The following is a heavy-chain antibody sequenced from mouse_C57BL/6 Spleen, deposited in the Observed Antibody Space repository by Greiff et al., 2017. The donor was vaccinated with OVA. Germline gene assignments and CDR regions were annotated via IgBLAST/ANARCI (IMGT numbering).Heavy chain of an antibody. D-gene: IGHD4-1*01. CDR1: GFTFSSYG. CDR2: ISSGGSYT. J-gene: IGHJ1*03. Sequence: EVQGVESGGDLVKPGGSLKLSCAASGFTFSSYGMSWVRQTPDKRLEWVATISSGGSYTYYPDSVKGRFTISRDNAKNTLYLQMSSLKSEDTAMYYCARFSGTYFDVWGTGTTVTVSS. V-gene: IGHV5-6*01. CDR3: ARFSGTYFDV.